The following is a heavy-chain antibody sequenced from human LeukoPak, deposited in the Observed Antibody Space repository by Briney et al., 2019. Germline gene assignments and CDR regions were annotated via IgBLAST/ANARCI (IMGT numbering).Heavy chain of an antibody. CDR3: AKAAVIIGLAAFDT. D-gene: IGHD2-21*01. Sequence: PGGSLRLSCAGSGFTFSGNAMNWVRQAPGKGLERVSVISRTGDITYYADSVKGRFTISRDNSKNTLYLQMNSLRAEDTAVYSCAKAAVIIGLAAFDTWGQGTMVTVSS. J-gene: IGHJ3*02. CDR1: GFTFSGNA. V-gene: IGHV3-23*01. CDR2: ISRTGDIT.